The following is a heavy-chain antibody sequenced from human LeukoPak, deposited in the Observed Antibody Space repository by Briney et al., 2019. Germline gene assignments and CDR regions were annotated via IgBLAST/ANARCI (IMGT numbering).Heavy chain of an antibody. V-gene: IGHV3-23*01. Sequence: AGGSLRLSCAAFGFNFGSYYMTWVRQAPGKGLEWVSVISDSGDNTYYADSVKGRFTVSRDNSRDTLYLQMNSLRAEDTALYYCAKKIGTGPGHNWFDPWGQGTLVTVSS. J-gene: IGHJ5*02. CDR3: AKKIGTGPGHNWFDP. CDR1: GFNFGSYY. CDR2: ISDSGDNT. D-gene: IGHD2-8*02.